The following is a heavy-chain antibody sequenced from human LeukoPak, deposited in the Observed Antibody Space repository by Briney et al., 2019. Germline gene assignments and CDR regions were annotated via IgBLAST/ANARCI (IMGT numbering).Heavy chain of an antibody. V-gene: IGHV4-59*08. CDR1: GGSISNYY. J-gene: IGHJ3*02. CDR2: ISYSGST. D-gene: IGHD5-18*01. CDR3: ARLDTTTNAFDI. Sequence: SETLSLTCTVSGGSISNYYWSWIRQSPGKGLEWIAYISYSGSTNYNPSLKSRVTISIDTSKNQFSLKLSSVTAADTAAYYCARLDTTTNAFDIWGQGTMVTVSS.